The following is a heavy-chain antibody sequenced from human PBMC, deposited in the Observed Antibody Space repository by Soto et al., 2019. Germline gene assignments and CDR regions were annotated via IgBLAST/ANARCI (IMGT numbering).Heavy chain of an antibody. D-gene: IGHD1-1*01. V-gene: IGHV4-39*02. CDR3: AREDRDDNRVPGN. CDR1: GGSIRSTRYY. J-gene: IGHJ1*01. CDR2: IYYTGAT. Sequence: SETLSLTCSVFGGSIRSTRYYWGWVRQPPGKGLEWLGSIYYTGATQYNPSLEGRVTMSVDTSMNQFSLKLRFVTAADSAIYYCAREDRDDNRVPGNWGQGTLVTVSS.